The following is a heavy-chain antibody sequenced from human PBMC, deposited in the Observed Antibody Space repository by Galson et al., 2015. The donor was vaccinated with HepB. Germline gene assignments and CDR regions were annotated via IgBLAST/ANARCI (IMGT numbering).Heavy chain of an antibody. CDR1: GYTFSNYG. V-gene: IGHV7-4-1*02. J-gene: IGHJ5*02. D-gene: IGHD2-15*01. CDR3: ATVEGYCSGGTCYPVNWFDP. Sequence: SVKVSCKASGYTFSNYGVNWVRQAPGQGLEWMGWINTHTGNPTYAQGFTGRFVFSLDTSVSTTYLQISSLKAEDTAVYYCATVEGYCSGGTCYPVNWFDPWGQGTLVTVSS. CDR2: INTHTGNP.